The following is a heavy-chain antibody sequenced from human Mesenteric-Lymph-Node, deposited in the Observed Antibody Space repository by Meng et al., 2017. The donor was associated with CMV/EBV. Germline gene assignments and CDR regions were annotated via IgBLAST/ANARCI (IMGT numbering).Heavy chain of an antibody. J-gene: IGHJ4*02. D-gene: IGHD6-19*01. V-gene: IGHV1-18*01. CDR2: ISAYNGNT. Sequence: SGYTFTSYGISWVRQAPGQGLEWMGWISAYNGNTNYAQKLQGRVTMTTDTSTSTAYMELTSLRSDDTAIYYCARDVPSMSMAGGIDYWGQGTLVTVSS. CDR1: GYTFTSYG. CDR3: ARDVPSMSMAGGIDY.